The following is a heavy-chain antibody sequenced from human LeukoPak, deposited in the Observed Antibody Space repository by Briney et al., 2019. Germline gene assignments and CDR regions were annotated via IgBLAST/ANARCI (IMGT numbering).Heavy chain of an antibody. CDR3: ATEQLAAAGTVLDF. J-gene: IGHJ4*02. CDR1: GFTFDDYG. V-gene: IGHV3-21*01. CDR2: ISSNNRYI. D-gene: IGHD6-13*01. Sequence: GGSLRLSCAASGFTFDDYGMSWVRQAPGKGLEWVSSISSNNRYIYYADSVKGRFTISRDNVKNSLYLQMNSLRAEDTAVYFCATEQLAAAGTVLDFWGQGTLVTVSS.